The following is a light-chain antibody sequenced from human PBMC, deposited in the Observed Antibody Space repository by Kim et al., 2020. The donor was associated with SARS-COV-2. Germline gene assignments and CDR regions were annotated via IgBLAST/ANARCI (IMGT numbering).Light chain of an antibody. CDR2: GAS. Sequence: EIVMTQSPATLSVSPGERATLSCRASQSVSSNLAWYQQKTGQAPRLLIYGASTRATGIPARISGSGSGTVFTLTISSLQSEDFAVYYCQQYNNWPRTFGQGTKLEI. V-gene: IGKV3-15*01. CDR1: QSVSSN. J-gene: IGKJ2*01. CDR3: QQYNNWPRT.